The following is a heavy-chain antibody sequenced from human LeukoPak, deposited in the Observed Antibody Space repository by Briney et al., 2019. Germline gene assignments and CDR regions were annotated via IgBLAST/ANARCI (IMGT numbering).Heavy chain of an antibody. D-gene: IGHD3-9*01. Sequence: PSETLSLTCTVSGGSISSGDYYWSWIRQPPGKGLEWIGYIYYSGSTYYNPSLKSRVTISVDTSKNQFSLRLSSVTAADTAVYYCARDSHGYDILTGRGWFDYWGQGTLVTVSS. CDR3: ARDSHGYDILTGRGWFDY. CDR1: GGSISSGDYY. V-gene: IGHV4-30-4*01. CDR2: IYYSGST. J-gene: IGHJ4*02.